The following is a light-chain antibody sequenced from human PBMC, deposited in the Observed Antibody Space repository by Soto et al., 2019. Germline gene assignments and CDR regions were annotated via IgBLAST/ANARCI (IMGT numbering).Light chain of an antibody. CDR1: QNINAY. CDR2: AAS. J-gene: IGKJ1*01. Sequence: DIQLTQSPSSLSASVGDRVTITCRSSQNINAYLNWYQQKAGKAPELLIYAASNLQSGVPPRFSGSGSGTEFALITSSLQPEDSATYFCQQSYIITRTFGQGTKVDIX. CDR3: QQSYIITRT. V-gene: IGKV1-39*01.